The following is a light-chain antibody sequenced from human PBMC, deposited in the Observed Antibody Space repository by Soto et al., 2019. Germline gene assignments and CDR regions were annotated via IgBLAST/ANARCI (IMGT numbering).Light chain of an antibody. CDR3: STYTNSIAV. Sequence: QSALTQPASVSGSPGQSITISCTGTSSDIGTYNYVSWYQQHPGKAPKLMIYEVSNWPSGVSNRFSGSKSGNTASLTISGLQAEDEAHYYCSTYTNSIAVFGAGTKVTVL. CDR1: SSDIGTYNY. V-gene: IGLV2-14*01. CDR2: EVS. J-gene: IGLJ3*02.